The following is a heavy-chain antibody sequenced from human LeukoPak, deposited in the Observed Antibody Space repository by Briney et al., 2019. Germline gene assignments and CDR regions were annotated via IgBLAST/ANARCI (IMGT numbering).Heavy chain of an antibody. CDR2: ISSSSSTI. Sequence: GGSLRLSCAASGFTFSSYEMNWVRQPPGKGLEWASYISSSSSTIYYADSVKGRFTISRDNAKNSLYLQLNSLRDEDTAVYYCARGASRGFDCWGHGTLVTVSS. D-gene: IGHD5-24*01. V-gene: IGHV3-48*02. J-gene: IGHJ4*01. CDR1: GFTFSSYE. CDR3: ARGASRGFDC.